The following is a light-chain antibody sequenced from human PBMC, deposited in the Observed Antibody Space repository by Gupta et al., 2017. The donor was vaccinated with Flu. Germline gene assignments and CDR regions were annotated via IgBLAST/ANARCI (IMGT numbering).Light chain of an antibody. V-gene: IGKV3-15*01. CDR1: QSVSSN. CDR2: GAS. Sequence: EIVMTQSPATLSVSPGERATLSCRASQSVSSNLAWYQQKPGQAPRLLIYGASTRATGIPARFSGSGFGTECTLTISSLQSEEFAVYYCQQYKNGHPGGGTFGQGTKVEI. CDR3: QQYKNGHPGGGT. J-gene: IGKJ1*01.